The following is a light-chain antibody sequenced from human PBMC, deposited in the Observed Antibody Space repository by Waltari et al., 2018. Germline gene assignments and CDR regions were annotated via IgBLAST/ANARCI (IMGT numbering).Light chain of an antibody. CDR1: QGLEHSDGKPY. CDR2: KVS. Sequence: DVVRTQSPLPLPVALGQRASISCRSSQGLEHSDGKPYLNWFHHRPGQSPRPLIYKVSNRDSGVPERFSGSESGTDFTLKISRVEAEDVGVYYCMQGTHRPWTFGQGTKVEIK. V-gene: IGKV2-30*02. J-gene: IGKJ1*01. CDR3: MQGTHRPWT.